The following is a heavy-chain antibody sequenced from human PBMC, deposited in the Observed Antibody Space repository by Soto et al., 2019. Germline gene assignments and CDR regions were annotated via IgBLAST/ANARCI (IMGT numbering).Heavy chain of an antibody. J-gene: IGHJ4*02. Sequence: ASVKVSCKASGYTFTSYGISWVRQAPGQGLEWMGIINPCNGNTSYAQKLQGRVTMTTDTSTSTAYMELRSLRSDDTAVYYCASGYCSGGSCYDESFDYWGQGTLVTVSS. V-gene: IGHV1-18*01. CDR1: GYTFTSYG. D-gene: IGHD2-15*01. CDR3: ASGYCSGGSCYDESFDY. CDR2: INPCNGNT.